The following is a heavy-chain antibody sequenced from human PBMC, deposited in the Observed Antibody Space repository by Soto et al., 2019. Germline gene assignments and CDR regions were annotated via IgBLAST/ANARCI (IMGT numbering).Heavy chain of an antibody. CDR1: GFTFSSYG. J-gene: IGHJ4*02. D-gene: IGHD3-22*01. Sequence: GGSLRLSCAASGFTFSSYGMQWVRQAPGKGLEWVAVIWYDGSNKYYADSVKGRFTISRDNSKNTLYLQMNSLRAEDTAVYYCARSGRPAYYYDSSGYRITDYWGQGT. CDR2: IWYDGSNK. CDR3: ARSGRPAYYYDSSGYRITDY. V-gene: IGHV3-33*01.